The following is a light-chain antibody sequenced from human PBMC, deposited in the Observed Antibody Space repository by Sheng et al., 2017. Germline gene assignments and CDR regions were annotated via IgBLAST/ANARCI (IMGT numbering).Light chain of an antibody. Sequence: QSVLTQPPSVSAAPGQKVTISCSGSNSNIGNDFVSWYQQLPGTAPKLLMYENNKRPSGIPDRFSGSKSGTSATLGITGLQTGDEADYYCGTWDSSLSAGVFGGGTKLTVL. J-gene: IGLJ3*02. CDR1: NSNIGNDF. CDR2: ENN. V-gene: IGLV1-51*02. CDR3: GTWDSSLSAGV.